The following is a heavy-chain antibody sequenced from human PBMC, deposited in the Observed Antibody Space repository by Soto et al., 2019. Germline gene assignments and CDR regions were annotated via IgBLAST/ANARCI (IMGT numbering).Heavy chain of an antibody. J-gene: IGHJ6*02. V-gene: IGHV3-30*18. CDR2: ISYDGSNK. CDR3: AKDRQLDVYGMDV. Sequence: QVQLVESGGGVVQPGRSLRLSCAASGFTFSSYGMHWVRQAPGKGLEWVAVISYDGSNKYYADSVKGRFTISRDNSKNTLYLQMNSLRAEDTAVYYGAKDRQLDVYGMDVWGQGTTVTVSS. CDR1: GFTFSSYG. D-gene: IGHD6-6*01.